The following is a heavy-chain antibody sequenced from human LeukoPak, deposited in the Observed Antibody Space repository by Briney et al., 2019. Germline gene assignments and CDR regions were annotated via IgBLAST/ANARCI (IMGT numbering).Heavy chain of an antibody. Sequence: PGGSLTLSCAASGFTFSRYGMHWVRQAPGKGLEWVANIKQDGSEKYYVDSVKGRFTISRDNAKNSLYLQMNSLRAEDTAVYYCARDEEEGWFRELFAYWGQGTLVTVSS. CDR1: GFTFSRYG. V-gene: IGHV3-7*01. CDR2: IKQDGSEK. D-gene: IGHD3-10*01. J-gene: IGHJ4*02. CDR3: ARDEEEGWFRELFAY.